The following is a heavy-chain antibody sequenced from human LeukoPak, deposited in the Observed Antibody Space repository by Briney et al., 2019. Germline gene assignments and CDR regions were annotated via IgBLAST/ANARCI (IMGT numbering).Heavy chain of an antibody. J-gene: IGHJ4*02. CDR1: GGSISSYY. D-gene: IGHD3-10*01. CDR3: ASGEGGEFFDY. V-gene: IGHV4-59*01. CDR2: IYYSGST. Sequence: SETLSLTCTVSGGSISSYYWSWIRQPPGKGLEWIGYIYYSGSTNYNPSLRSRVTISVDTSKNQFSLKLSSVTAADTAVYYCASGEGGEFFDYWGQGTLVTVSS.